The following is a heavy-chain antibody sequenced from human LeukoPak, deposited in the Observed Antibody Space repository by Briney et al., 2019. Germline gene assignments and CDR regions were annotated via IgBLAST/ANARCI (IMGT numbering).Heavy chain of an antibody. CDR1: GFTLNDYY. CDR3: ARVHNTIY. D-gene: IGHD5-24*01. CDR2: ISSSSRSV. V-gene: IGHV3-11*04. J-gene: IGHJ4*02. Sequence: GGSLRLSCAGSGFTLNDYYVNWLRQAPGKGLEWIAYISSSSRSVNYADSVKGRFTLSRDYAKNSVNLDMTSLRGEDTATYYCARVHNTIYWGQGVLVTVSS.